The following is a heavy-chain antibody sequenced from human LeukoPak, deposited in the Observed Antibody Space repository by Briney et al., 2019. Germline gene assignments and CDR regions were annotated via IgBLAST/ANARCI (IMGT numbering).Heavy chain of an antibody. D-gene: IGHD1-26*01. CDR1: GGTFSSYA. CDR2: IIPIFGTA. J-gene: IGHJ6*03. Sequence: SVKVSCKASGGTFSSYAISWVRQAPGQGLEWMGGIIPIFGTANYAQKFQGRVTITTDESTSTAYMELSSLRSEDTAVYYCARRSRIVGATSYYYYYMDVWGKGTTVTVSS. CDR3: ARRSRIVGATSYYYYYMDV. V-gene: IGHV1-69*05.